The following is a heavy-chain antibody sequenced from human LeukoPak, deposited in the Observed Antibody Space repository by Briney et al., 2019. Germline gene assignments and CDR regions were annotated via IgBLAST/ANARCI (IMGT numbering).Heavy chain of an antibody. J-gene: IGHJ6*02. V-gene: IGHV4-34*01. Sequence: SETLFLTCAVYGGSFSGYYWSWIRQPPGKGLEWIGEINHSGSTNYNPSLKSRVTISVDTSKNQFSLKLSSVTAADTAVYYCARHVVGATRSGYYYYGMDVWGQGTTVTVSS. CDR2: INHSGST. CDR3: ARHVVGATRSGYYYYGMDV. CDR1: GGSFSGYY. D-gene: IGHD1-26*01.